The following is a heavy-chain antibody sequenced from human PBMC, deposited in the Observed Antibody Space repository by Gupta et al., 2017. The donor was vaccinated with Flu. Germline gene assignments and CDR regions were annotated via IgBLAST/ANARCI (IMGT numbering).Heavy chain of an antibody. CDR1: GFSFSDNA. J-gene: IGHJ4*02. V-gene: IGHV3-23*01. D-gene: IGHD2/OR15-2a*01. CDR3: ARRFLLDY. CDR2: ISGRGGAT. Sequence: EVRLLESGGALVQPGGSLRLSCASYGFSFSDNAMTWVRQAPGKGLTWVSRISGRGGATYYADSVKGRFTISRDNSKQTLFLQMNSLRAEDTAIYYCARRFLLDYWGQGTRVTVSA.